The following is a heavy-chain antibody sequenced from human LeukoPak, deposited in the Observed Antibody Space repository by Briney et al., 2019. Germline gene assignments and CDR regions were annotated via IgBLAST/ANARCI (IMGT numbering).Heavy chain of an antibody. J-gene: IGHJ4*02. D-gene: IGHD5-12*01. CDR1: GFTFSSYS. V-gene: IGHV3-48*01. CDR2: IGSSRSTI. Sequence: GGSLRLSCAASGFTFSSYSMNWVRQAPGKGLEWLSFIGSSRSTIYYTDSVKGRFTISRDNAKNSLYLQMNSLRAEDTAVYYCARDVGVYSAYAILGYWGQGTLVTVSS. CDR3: ARDVGVYSAYAILGY.